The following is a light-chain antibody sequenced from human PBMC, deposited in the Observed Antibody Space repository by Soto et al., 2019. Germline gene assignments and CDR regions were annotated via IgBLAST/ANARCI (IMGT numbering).Light chain of an antibody. V-gene: IGLV2-14*03. CDR3: SSYTSSSTNV. Sequence: QSALTQPASVSGSPGQSITISCTGTSSDVGAYTFVSWYQQHPDKIPKLMIFDVSRRPSGVSDRFSGSKSGNTASLTISGLQPEDEADYYCSSYTSSSTNVFGSGTKVTVL. J-gene: IGLJ1*01. CDR1: SSDVGAYTF. CDR2: DVS.